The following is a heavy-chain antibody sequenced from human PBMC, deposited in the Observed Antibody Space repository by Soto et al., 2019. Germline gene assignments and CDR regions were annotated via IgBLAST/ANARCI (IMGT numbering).Heavy chain of an antibody. CDR2: IVGSAGST. J-gene: IGHJ4*02. V-gene: IGHV3-23*01. Sequence: EVQLLESGGGLVQPGGSLRLSCAASGFTFSSYATSWVRQAPGKGLEWVSGIVGSAGSTYYADSVKGRFTISRDNSKNTLYLQMNSLRAEDTAIYYCAKTRTTNWESHYFDYWGQGALVTVSS. CDR3: AKTRTTNWESHYFDY. D-gene: IGHD7-27*01. CDR1: GFTFSSYA.